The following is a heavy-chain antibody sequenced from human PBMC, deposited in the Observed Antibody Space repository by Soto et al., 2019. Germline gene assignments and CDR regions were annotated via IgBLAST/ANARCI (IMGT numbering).Heavy chain of an antibody. V-gene: IGHV4-34*01. CDR1: GVSFNDYY. Sequence: SETLSLTCAVYGVSFNDYYWSWVRQPPGKGLEWIGEINHSGSTNYSPSLKSRATISVDTSKNQFSLKLSSVTAADTAVYYCARESPSSQWLPTRYFDYWGQGTLVTVSS. D-gene: IGHD6-19*01. J-gene: IGHJ4*02. CDR3: ARESPSSQWLPTRYFDY. CDR2: INHSGST.